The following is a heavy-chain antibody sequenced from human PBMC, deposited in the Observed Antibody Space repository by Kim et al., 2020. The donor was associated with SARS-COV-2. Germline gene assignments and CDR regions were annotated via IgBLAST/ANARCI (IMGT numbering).Heavy chain of an antibody. CDR2: INPRGGT. CDR3: ARYVIGRGGNVFDI. J-gene: IGHJ3*02. Sequence: SETLSLTCNVSGASISSHYWSWIRQPAGKGLEWIGIINPRGGTTYKTSLKSRLTVSADTSKSQVSLNLSSMTAADTAVYYCARYVIGRGGNVFDIWGQGIMVTVSS. D-gene: IGHD2-15*01. CDR1: GASISSHY. V-gene: IGHV4-4*07.